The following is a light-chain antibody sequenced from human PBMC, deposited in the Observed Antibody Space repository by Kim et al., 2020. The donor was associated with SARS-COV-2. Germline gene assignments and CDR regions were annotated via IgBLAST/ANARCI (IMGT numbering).Light chain of an antibody. J-gene: IGLJ3*02. V-gene: IGLV2-14*01. CDR3: SSYTGTSTWV. CDR1: SSDVGGYNY. Sequence: QSALTQPASVSGSPGQSIAISCTGTSSDVGGYNYVSWYQQHLGKAPKLMIYDVSKRPSGVSNRFSGSKSGNTASLIISGLQAEDEADYYCSSYTGTSTWVFGGGTQLTVL. CDR2: DVS.